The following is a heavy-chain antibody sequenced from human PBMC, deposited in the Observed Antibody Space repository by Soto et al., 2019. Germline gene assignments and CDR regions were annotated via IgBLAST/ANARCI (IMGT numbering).Heavy chain of an antibody. D-gene: IGHD3-22*01. CDR2: INWNDDK. Sequence: QITLKESGPTLVKVTQTVTLTCTFSGFSLSSTGVGVGWIRQPPGKALEGLALINWNDDKRYNPSLKSRLSITKDTSKNQVVLTMTNMDPVDTATYYCARSGHNSGFFYYDYWGQGTLVTVSS. V-gene: IGHV2-5*01. J-gene: IGHJ4*02. CDR3: ARSGHNSGFFYYDY. CDR1: GFSLSSTGVG.